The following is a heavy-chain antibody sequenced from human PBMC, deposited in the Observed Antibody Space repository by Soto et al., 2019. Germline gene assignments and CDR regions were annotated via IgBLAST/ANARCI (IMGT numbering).Heavy chain of an antibody. CDR3: ARDRVGQQQLDWYFDL. Sequence: QVQLVESGGGVVQPGRSLRLSCAASGFTFSSYGMHWDRQAPGKGLEWVAVIWYDGSNKYYADSVKGRFTISRDNSKNTLYLQMNSLRAEDTAVYYCARDRVGQQQLDWYFDLWGRGTLVTVSS. CDR2: IWYDGSNK. V-gene: IGHV3-33*01. J-gene: IGHJ2*01. D-gene: IGHD6-13*01. CDR1: GFTFSSYG.